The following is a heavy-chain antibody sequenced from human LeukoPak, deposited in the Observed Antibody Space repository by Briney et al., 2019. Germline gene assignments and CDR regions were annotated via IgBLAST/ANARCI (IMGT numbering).Heavy chain of an antibody. J-gene: IGHJ5*02. CDR2: IYYSGST. Sequence: SETLSPTCTVSGGSISGSSYFWGWIRQPPGKGLEWIGSIYYSGSTYYNPSLKSRVTISVDTSKNQFSLKLSSVTAADTAVYYCASTTVGIAAAGTRFDPRGQGTLVTVSS. D-gene: IGHD6-13*01. V-gene: IGHV4-39*07. CDR1: GGSISGSSYF. CDR3: ASTTVGIAAAGTRFDP.